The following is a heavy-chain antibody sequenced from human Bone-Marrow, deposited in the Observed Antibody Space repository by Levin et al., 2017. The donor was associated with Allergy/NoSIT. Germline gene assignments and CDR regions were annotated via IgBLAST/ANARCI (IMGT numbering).Heavy chain of an antibody. CDR3: AHTYYDFWSGYYQYNWFDP. J-gene: IGHJ5*02. CDR2: IYWDDDK. Sequence: SGPTLVKPTQTLTLTCTFSGFSLSTSGVGVGWIRQPPGKALEWLALIYWDDDKRYSPSLKSRLTITKDTSKNQVVLTMTNMDPVDTATYYCAHTYYDFWSGYYQYNWFDPWGQGTLVTVSS. V-gene: IGHV2-5*02. D-gene: IGHD3-3*01. CDR1: GFSLSTSGVG.